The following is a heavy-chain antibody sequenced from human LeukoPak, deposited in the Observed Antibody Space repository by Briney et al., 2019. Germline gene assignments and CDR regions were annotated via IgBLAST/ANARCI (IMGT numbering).Heavy chain of an antibody. CDR1: GFTVNSNY. J-gene: IGHJ3*02. Sequence: PGGSLRLSCAASGFTVNSNYMSWIRQAPGKGLEWVSYISSSGSTIYYADSVKGRFTISRDNAKNSLYLQMNSLRAEDTAVYYCARANYGYSDAFDIWGQGTMVTVSS. CDR3: ARANYGYSDAFDI. V-gene: IGHV3-11*01. D-gene: IGHD5-18*01. CDR2: ISSSGSTI.